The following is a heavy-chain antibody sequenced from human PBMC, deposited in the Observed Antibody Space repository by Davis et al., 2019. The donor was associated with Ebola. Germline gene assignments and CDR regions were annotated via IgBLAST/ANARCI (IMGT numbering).Heavy chain of an antibody. CDR2: ISSGSSDI. V-gene: IGHV3-21*01. D-gene: IGHD6-6*01. Sequence: GESLKISCEASGFTFSNYNMNWVRQAPGKGLEWVSSISSGSSDIYYADSVKGRFTISSDNAVNSLYLQMNSLIAEDTAVYYCARGLIAARLHYFDYWGQGTLVTVSS. J-gene: IGHJ4*02. CDR3: ARGLIAARLHYFDY. CDR1: GFTFSNYN.